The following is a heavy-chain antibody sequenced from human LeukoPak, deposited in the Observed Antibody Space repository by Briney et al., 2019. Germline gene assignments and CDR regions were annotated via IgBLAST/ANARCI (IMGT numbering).Heavy chain of an antibody. D-gene: IGHD3-22*01. J-gene: IGHJ4*02. V-gene: IGHV4-39*07. Sequence: PSETLSLTCTVSGGSISSSRDYWAWLRQPPGKGLEWIANIYYSGSTYYSPSLKSRVTISVDTSKNQFSLKLSSVTAADTAVYYCARETDSSFDYWGQGTLVTVSS. CDR1: GGSISSSRDY. CDR2: IYYSGST. CDR3: ARETDSSFDY.